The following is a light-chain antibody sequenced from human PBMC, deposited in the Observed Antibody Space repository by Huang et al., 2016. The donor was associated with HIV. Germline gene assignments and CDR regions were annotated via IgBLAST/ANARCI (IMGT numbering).Light chain of an antibody. V-gene: IGKV1-6*01. Sequence: AIQMTQSPSSLSASVGDRVTITCRESQGITVDLAWYQQKPGKAPKLLISGASTLRSGVPSRFSGSGSGTDFTLTISSLQPEDYATYYCLQDHNYPRTFGQGTKVEI. CDR1: QGITVD. CDR3: LQDHNYPRT. CDR2: GAS. J-gene: IGKJ1*01.